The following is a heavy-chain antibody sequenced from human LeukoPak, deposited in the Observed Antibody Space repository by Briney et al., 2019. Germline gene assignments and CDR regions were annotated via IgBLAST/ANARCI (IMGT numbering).Heavy chain of an antibody. J-gene: IGHJ4*02. CDR2: ISAYNGNT. Sequence: ASVKVSCKASGYIFTDYYIHWVRQAPGQGLEWMGWISAYNGNTNYAQKLQGRVTMTTDTSTSTAYMELRSLRSDDTAVYYCARGGSGSSTKPGDYWGQGTLVTVSS. CDR3: ARGGSGSSTKPGDY. V-gene: IGHV1-18*04. CDR1: GYIFTDYY. D-gene: IGHD3-10*01.